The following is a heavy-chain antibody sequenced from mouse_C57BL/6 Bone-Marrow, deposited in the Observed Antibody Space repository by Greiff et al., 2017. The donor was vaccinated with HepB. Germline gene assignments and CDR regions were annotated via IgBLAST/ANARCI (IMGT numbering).Heavy chain of an antibody. J-gene: IGHJ4*01. CDR3: TRDYYGSSSYAMDY. D-gene: IGHD1-1*01. Sequence: QVQLQQSGAELVRPGASVTLSCKASGYTFTVYEMHWVKQTPVHGLEWIGAIDPETGGTAYNQKFKGKAILTADKSSSTAYMELRSLTSEDSAVYYCTRDYYGSSSYAMDYWGQGTSVTVSS. CDR1: GYTFTVYE. CDR2: IDPETGGT. V-gene: IGHV1-15*01.